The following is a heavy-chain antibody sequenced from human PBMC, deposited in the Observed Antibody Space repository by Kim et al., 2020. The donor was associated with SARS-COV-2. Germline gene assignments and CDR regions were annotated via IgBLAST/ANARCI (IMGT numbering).Heavy chain of an antibody. V-gene: IGHV3-23*01. CDR2: ISIRGDST. D-gene: IGHD3-3*01. J-gene: IGHJ3*01. Sequence: GGSLRLSCAASGLTFSTYAMSWVRQAPGRGLEWVSSISIRGDSTYYADSVKGRFTISRDNSKSMQFLQLNSLKSEDKAVYFCAKHTMTSLWTKYAFDLWCPGTMVTVSS. CDR3: AKHTMTSLWTKYAFDL. CDR1: GLTFSTYA.